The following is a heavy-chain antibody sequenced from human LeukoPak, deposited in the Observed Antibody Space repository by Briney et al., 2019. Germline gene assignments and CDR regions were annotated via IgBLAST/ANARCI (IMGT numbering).Heavy chain of an antibody. V-gene: IGHV4-61*01. D-gene: IGHD2-2*01. CDR2: MYYSRIT. CDR1: GGSVSSGSYY. Sequence: PSETLSLTCTVSGGSVSSGSYYWSWIRQPPGKGLEWIGHMYYSRITNYKPSLKSRVTISVDLSKNQLSLKLSSVTAADTAVYYCARVAMTHGYHFDYWGQGTLVTVSS. J-gene: IGHJ4*02. CDR3: ARVAMTHGYHFDY.